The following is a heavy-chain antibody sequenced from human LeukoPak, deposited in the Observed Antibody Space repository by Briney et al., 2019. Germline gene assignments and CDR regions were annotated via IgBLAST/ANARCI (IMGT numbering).Heavy chain of an antibody. Sequence: PGGSLRLSCAASGFTFSSYSMIWVRQPPGKGLEWASSIFPSGGEIHYADSVRGRFTISRDNSKSTLSLQMNSLRAEDTATYYCATYRQVLLPFESWGQGTLVTVSS. D-gene: IGHD2-8*02. CDR1: GFTFSSYS. V-gene: IGHV3-23*01. CDR2: IFPSGGEI. CDR3: ATYRQVLLPFES. J-gene: IGHJ4*02.